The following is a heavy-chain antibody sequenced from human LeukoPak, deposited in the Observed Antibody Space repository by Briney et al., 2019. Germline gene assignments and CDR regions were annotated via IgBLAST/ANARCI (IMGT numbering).Heavy chain of an antibody. J-gene: IGHJ6*02. V-gene: IGHV3-69-1*01. D-gene: IGHD3-3*01. CDR1: GFTFSAYA. Sequence: GGSLRLSCEASGFTFSAYAMTWVRQAPGKGLEWVSSIGSDNKPHYSESVKGRFTISRDNSKNTLYLQMNSLRAEDTAVYYCARDGGSGEWPYYYYGMDVWGQGTTVTVSS. CDR2: IGSDNKP. CDR3: ARDGGSGEWPYYYYGMDV.